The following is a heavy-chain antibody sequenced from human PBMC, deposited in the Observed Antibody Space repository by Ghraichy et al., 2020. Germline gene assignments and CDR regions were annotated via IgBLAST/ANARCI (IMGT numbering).Heavy chain of an antibody. CDR1: GGSISSSSYY. D-gene: IGHD3-16*02. Sequence: SETLSLTCTVSGGSISSSSYYWGWIRQPPGKGLEWIGSIYYSGSTYYNPSLKSRVTISVDTSKNQFSLKLRSVTAADTAVYYCARVWDDYDYVWGSYRNDALYIWGQGTMVTVSS. CDR2: IYYSGST. CDR3: ARVWDDYDYVWGSYRNDALYI. V-gene: IGHV4-39*01. J-gene: IGHJ3*02.